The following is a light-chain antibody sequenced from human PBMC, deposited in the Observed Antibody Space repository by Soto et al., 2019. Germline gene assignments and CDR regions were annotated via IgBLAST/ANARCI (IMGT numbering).Light chain of an antibody. CDR3: QQLKSYTT. CDR1: QDISNY. V-gene: IGKV1-9*01. CDR2: VAS. Sequence: DIQLTQSPSFLSASVGDRVSITCRASQDISNYLAWYQQKPGKAPKLLIYVASTLQSGIPSRFSGSGSGTEFTLTISSLQPEDFVTYYCQQLKSYTTFGQGTKLEIK. J-gene: IGKJ2*01.